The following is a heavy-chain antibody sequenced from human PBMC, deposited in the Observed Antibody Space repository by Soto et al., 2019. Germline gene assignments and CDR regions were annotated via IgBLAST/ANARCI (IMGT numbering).Heavy chain of an antibody. V-gene: IGHV3-11*01. Sequence: GGSLRLSCAASGFSFTHYYMSWIRQAPGKGLEWVSYISSSGSTIYYADSVKGRFTISRDNAKNSLYLQMNSLRAEDTAVYYCATYYDILTGYYSPFDYWGQGTLVTVSS. D-gene: IGHD3-9*01. CDR1: GFSFTHYY. CDR3: ATYYDILTGYYSPFDY. CDR2: ISSSGSTI. J-gene: IGHJ4*02.